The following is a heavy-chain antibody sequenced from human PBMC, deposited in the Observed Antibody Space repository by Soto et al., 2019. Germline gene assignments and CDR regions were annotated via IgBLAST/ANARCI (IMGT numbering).Heavy chain of an antibody. V-gene: IGHV4-61*01. CDR3: AIEYYYDGSAYFDY. J-gene: IGHJ4*02. Sequence: QVQLQESGPGLVKPSETLSLTCTVSGDSVSSDSYYWTWIRQPPGKGLEWIGNIYDSGSTNYNPSPKSRVTMSVDTPKNQFSVRLSSVTAADTAVYYCAIEYYYDGSAYFDYWGQGTLVTVSS. D-gene: IGHD3-22*01. CDR2: IYDSGST. CDR1: GDSVSSDSYY.